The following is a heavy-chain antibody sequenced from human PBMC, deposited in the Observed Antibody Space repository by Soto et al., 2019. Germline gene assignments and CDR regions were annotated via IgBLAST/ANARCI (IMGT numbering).Heavy chain of an antibody. CDR2: IDWDDDK. CDR1: GFSLTTPGMC. CDR3: AHIRGAGGYYYYPMDV. D-gene: IGHD3-10*01. Sequence: SGPTLVNPRQTLTLTCTFSGFSLTTPGMCVSWIRQPPGKALEWLAVIDWDDDKYYSTSLKTRLSISMDTSKNQVVLEMTNVAPVDTATYXCAHIRGAGGYYYYPMDVWGQGTTVTV. J-gene: IGHJ6*02. V-gene: IGHV2-70*12.